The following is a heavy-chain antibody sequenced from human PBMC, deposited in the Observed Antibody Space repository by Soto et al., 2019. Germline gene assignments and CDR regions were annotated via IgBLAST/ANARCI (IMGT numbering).Heavy chain of an antibody. CDR1: GYSFTRYW. CDR3: ARSRRGAYSSGWYSPSGYYNYGIDV. V-gene: IGHV5-51*01. J-gene: IGHJ6*02. CDR2: IYPGDSDT. Sequence: GAAVKISCKGCGYSFTRYWIGWVRQMPGKGLEWMGIIYPGDSDTRYSPSFQGQVTISADTSISTAYLQWTSLKASDTAMYYCARSRRGAYSSGWYSPSGYYNYGIDVWGQGTKVTVS. D-gene: IGHD6-19*01.